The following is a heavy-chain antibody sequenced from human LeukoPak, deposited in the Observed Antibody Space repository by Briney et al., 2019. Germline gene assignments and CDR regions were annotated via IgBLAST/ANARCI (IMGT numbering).Heavy chain of an antibody. CDR1: GYSFTTYW. CDR2: FYPGDSDT. CDR3: ARRRFNYDSSGYYPFDY. D-gene: IGHD3-22*01. J-gene: IGHJ4*02. Sequence: GESLKISCKASGYSFTTYWIGWVRQMPGKGLEWMGIFYPGDSDTRYSPSFQGQVPISPDKSLSTAYSQLSSRTASDTAMYYCARRRFNYDSSGYYPFDYWGQGTLVTVSS. V-gene: IGHV5-51*01.